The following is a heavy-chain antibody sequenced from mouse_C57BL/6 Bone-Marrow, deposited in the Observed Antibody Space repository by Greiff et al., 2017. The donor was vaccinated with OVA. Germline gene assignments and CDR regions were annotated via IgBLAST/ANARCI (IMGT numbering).Heavy chain of an antibody. CDR3: ARFPLYDYDSMDY. CDR2: INPSNGGT. V-gene: IGHV1-53*01. Sequence: QVHVKQPGTELVKPGASVKLSCKASGYTFTSYWMHWVKQRPGQGLEWIGNINPSNGGTNYNEKFKSKATLTVDKSSSTAYMQLSSLTSEDSAVYYCARFPLYDYDSMDYWGQGTSVTVSS. J-gene: IGHJ4*01. CDR1: GYTFTSYW. D-gene: IGHD2-4*01.